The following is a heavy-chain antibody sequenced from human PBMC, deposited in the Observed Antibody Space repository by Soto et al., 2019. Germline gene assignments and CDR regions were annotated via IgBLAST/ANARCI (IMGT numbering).Heavy chain of an antibody. J-gene: IGHJ4*02. Sequence: GGSLRLSCAASGFTFSSYGMHWVRQAPGKGLEWVAVISHDGGNKYYADSLRGRFTISRDNSKNTLYLQMNSLRAEDTAVYYCAKSPTGQLLSPDYWGQGTLVTVSS. CDR3: AKSPTGQLLSPDY. V-gene: IGHV3-30*18. CDR1: GFTFSSYG. CDR2: ISHDGGNK. D-gene: IGHD2-2*01.